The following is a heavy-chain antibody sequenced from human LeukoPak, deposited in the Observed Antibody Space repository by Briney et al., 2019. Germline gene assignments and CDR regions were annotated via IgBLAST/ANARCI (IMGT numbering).Heavy chain of an antibody. CDR3: ARAVKNYDILTGYYFFDY. J-gene: IGHJ4*02. V-gene: IGHV1-46*01. D-gene: IGHD3-9*01. CDR2: INPSGGRT. Sequence: ASVKVSCKASGYTFTSYGISWVRQAPGQGLEWMGIINPSGGRTAYAQKFQGRVTMTTDTSTSTVYMELSSLRSEDTAVYYCARAVKNYDILTGYYFFDYWGQGTLVTVSS. CDR1: GYTFTSYG.